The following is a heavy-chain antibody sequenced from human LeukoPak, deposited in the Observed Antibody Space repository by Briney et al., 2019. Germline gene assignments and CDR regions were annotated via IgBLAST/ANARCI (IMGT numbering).Heavy chain of an antibody. CDR2: IYTSGST. CDR1: GGSISSGSYY. CDR3: ARGGTRFDP. D-gene: IGHD2-2*01. V-gene: IGHV4-61*02. J-gene: IGHJ5*02. Sequence: SQTLSLTCTVSGGSISSGSYYWSWIRQPAGKGLEWIGRIYTSGSTNYNPSLKSRVTISVDTSKNQFSLKLSSVTAAGTAVYYCARGGTRFDPWGQGTLVTVSS.